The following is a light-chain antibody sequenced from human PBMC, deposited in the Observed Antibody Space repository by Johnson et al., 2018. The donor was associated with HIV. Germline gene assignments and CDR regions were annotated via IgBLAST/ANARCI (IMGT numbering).Light chain of an antibody. Sequence: QPVLTQPPSVSAAPGQRVNISCSGNISNIESYFVSWYQQLPGAAPTLLIYEDNKRPSGIPDRFSGSKSGTSATLAITGLQTGDEADYYCGAWDSSLSAYVFGTGTQVTV. V-gene: IGLV1-51*02. CDR3: GAWDSSLSAYV. CDR2: EDN. J-gene: IGLJ1*01. CDR1: ISNIESYF.